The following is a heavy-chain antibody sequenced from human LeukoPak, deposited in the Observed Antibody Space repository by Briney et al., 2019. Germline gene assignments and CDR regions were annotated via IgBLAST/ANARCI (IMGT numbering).Heavy chain of an antibody. CDR2: ISRSSSTI. CDR1: GFTFSSYY. D-gene: IGHD1-26*01. V-gene: IGHV3-48*01. CDR3: ARGGIVGATRRRFDY. Sequence: GGSLRLSCAGSGFTFSSYYMIRVRQAPGKGLEWVSYISRSSSTIYYADSVKGRFTISRDNAKNSLYLQMNSLRAEDTAVYYCARGGIVGATRRRFDYWGQGTLVTVSS. J-gene: IGHJ4*02.